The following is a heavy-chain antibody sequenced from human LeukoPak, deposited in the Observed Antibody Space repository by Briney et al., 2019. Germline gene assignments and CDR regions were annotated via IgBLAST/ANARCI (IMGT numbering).Heavy chain of an antibody. V-gene: IGHV3-7*01. J-gene: IGHJ4*02. CDR1: GLTFRSYW. D-gene: IGHD7-27*01. Sequence: PGGSLRLSCTFSGLTFRSYWMNWLRQAPGEGLEWVANINPGGNEIRSVDSVKGRSIIARDHAKNSLDLQMSSLRVEDTAVYYCMCWGTDNHWGQGILVTV. CDR3: MCWGTDNH. CDR2: INPGGNEI.